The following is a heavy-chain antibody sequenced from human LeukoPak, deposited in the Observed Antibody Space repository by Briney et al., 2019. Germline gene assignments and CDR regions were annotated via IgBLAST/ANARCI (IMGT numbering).Heavy chain of an antibody. CDR2: IIPIIGTA. V-gene: IGHV1-69*01. D-gene: IGHD2-15*01. Sequence: ASVKVSCKASGGTFSSYAISWVRQAPGQGLEWMGGIIPIIGTANYAQKFQGRVTITADESTSTAYMELSSLRSEDTAVYYCARDGCSGGSCYTLRRDYYYYGMDVWGKGTTVTVSS. CDR1: GGTFSSYA. J-gene: IGHJ6*04. CDR3: ARDGCSGGSCYTLRRDYYYYGMDV.